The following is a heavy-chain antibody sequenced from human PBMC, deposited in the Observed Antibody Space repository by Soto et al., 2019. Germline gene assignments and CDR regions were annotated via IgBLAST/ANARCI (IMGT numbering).Heavy chain of an antibody. D-gene: IGHD3-22*01. V-gene: IGHV3-21*01. CDR3: VRDVNYYDSSGYRDY. J-gene: IGHJ4*02. CDR2: ISSTSSYI. Sequence: EVQLVESGGGLVKPGGSLRLSCAASGFTFSTYSLHWVRQAPGKGLEWVSSISSTSSYIYYADSVKGRFTISRDNAKNSLYLQMNSPRAEDTAVYYCVRDVNYYDSSGYRDYWGQGTLVTVSS. CDR1: GFTFSTYS.